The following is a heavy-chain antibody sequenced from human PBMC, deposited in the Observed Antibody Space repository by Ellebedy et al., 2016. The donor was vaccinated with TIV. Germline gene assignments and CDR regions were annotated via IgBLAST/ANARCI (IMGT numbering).Heavy chain of an antibody. CDR3: RPGHYSDA. CDR2: LTADGRST. V-gene: IGHV3-23*01. Sequence: GGSLRLXXAASGFSLSNSFMSWIRQAPGKGLEWDSTLTADGRSTYFADSVKGRFTISRDNSKNTVYLQMNSLRSEDTAVYYCRPGHYSDAWGQGTLVTVSS. CDR1: GFSLSNSF. J-gene: IGHJ4*02.